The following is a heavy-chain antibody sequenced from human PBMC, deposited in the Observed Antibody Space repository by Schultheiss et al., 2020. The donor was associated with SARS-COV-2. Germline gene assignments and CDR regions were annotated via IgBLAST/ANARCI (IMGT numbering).Heavy chain of an antibody. J-gene: IGHJ4*02. D-gene: IGHD6-6*01. Sequence: GGSLRLSCAASGFTFDDYAMHWVRQAPGKGLEWVSGISWNSGSIGYADSVKGRFTISRDNAKNSLYLQMNSLRAEDTALYYCARGSARAFDYWGQGTLVTVSS. V-gene: IGHV3-9*01. CDR2: ISWNSGSI. CDR3: ARGSARAFDY. CDR1: GFTFDDYA.